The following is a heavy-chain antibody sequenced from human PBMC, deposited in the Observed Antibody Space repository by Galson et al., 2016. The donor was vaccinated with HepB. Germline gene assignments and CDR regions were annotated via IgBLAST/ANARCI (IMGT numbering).Heavy chain of an antibody. V-gene: IGHV3-43*02. CDR3: AKDFNFRDRSTSGKIYN. CDR1: GFTFDDYA. Sequence: SLRLSCAASGFTFDDYAMHWVRQGPGEGLEWVSLISGDGDSTYYADYVKGRFTISRDNSKNSLYLQMNSLRTEDTALYYCAKDFNFRDRSTSGKIYNWGHGTLVTVSS. CDR2: ISGDGDST. J-gene: IGHJ4*01. D-gene: IGHD2-2*01.